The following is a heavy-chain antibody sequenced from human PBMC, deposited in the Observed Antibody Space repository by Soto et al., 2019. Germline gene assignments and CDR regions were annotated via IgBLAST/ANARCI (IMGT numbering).Heavy chain of an antibody. V-gene: IGHV1-46*01. D-gene: IGHD3-22*01. CDR1: GYTFTSYY. CDR2: INPSGGST. Sequence: ASVKVSCKASGYTFTSYYMHLVRQAPGQRLEWMGIINPSGGSTSYAQKFQGRVTMTRDTSTSTVYMELSSRASEDTAVYYCARELYYYDSSGYPPWLEPGGQGTLVNVSS. CDR3: ARELYYYDSSGYPPWLEP. J-gene: IGHJ5*02.